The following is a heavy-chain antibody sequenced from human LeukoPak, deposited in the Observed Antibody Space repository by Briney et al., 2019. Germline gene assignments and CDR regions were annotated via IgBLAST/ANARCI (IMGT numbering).Heavy chain of an antibody. CDR1: GGSISSTSW. CDR2: MDHSGST. CDR3: ARDRRKRMTTIPYGYYFYGMDV. V-gene: IGHV4-4*02. Sequence: PSETLSLTCTVSGGSISSTSWWSWVRQPPGKGLEWIGEMDHSGSTNYNPSLKSRVTISVDKSKNQFSLKLRSVTAADAAVYYCARDRRKRMTTIPYGYYFYGMDVWGQGTTVTVSS. D-gene: IGHD5-24*01. J-gene: IGHJ6*02.